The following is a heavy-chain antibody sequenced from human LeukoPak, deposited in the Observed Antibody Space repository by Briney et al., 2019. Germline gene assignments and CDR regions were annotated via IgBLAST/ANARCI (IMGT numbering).Heavy chain of an antibody. Sequence: SETLSLTCTVSGGSISSGDYYWSWIRQPPGKGLEWIGYTYYSGSTYYNPSLKSRVTISVDTSKNQFSLKLSSVTAADTAVYYCEGTAAKHRAGSFDYWGQGTLVTVSS. CDR3: EGTAAKHRAGSFDY. CDR1: GGSISSGDYY. CDR2: TYYSGST. D-gene: IGHD6-13*01. V-gene: IGHV4-30-4*01. J-gene: IGHJ4*02.